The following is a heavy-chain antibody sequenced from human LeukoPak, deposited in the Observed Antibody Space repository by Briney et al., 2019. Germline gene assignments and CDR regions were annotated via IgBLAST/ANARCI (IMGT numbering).Heavy chain of an antibody. CDR3: ARGGIAAAGMGWFDP. V-gene: IGHV1-46*01. J-gene: IGHJ5*02. CDR2: INPSGGST. CDR1: GYTFTSYY. Sequence: ASVKVSCKASGYTFTSYYMHWVRQAPGQGLEWMGIINPSGGSTSYAQKFQGRVTMTRDTSTSTVYMELSSLRSEDTAVYYCARGGIAAAGMGWFDPWGQGTLVTVSS. D-gene: IGHD6-13*01.